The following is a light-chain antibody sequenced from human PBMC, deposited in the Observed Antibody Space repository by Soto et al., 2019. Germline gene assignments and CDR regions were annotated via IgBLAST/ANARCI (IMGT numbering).Light chain of an antibody. Sequence: EIVLTQSPGTLSLSPGERATLSCRASQSVNSNYLAWYQQKPGQAPRLLIYGASNRATGIPDRFSGSGSGTDFTLTISRLEPEDFAVYYWQQYGSSRTFGQGTKVEIK. CDR2: GAS. V-gene: IGKV3-20*01. CDR1: QSVNSNY. J-gene: IGKJ1*01. CDR3: QQYGSSRT.